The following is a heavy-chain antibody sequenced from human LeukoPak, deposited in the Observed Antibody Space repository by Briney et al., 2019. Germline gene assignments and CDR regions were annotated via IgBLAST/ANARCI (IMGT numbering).Heavy chain of an antibody. CDR3: ARDPTVTNFHDAFDI. CDR1: GFTCSSYW. V-gene: IGHV3-7*05. D-gene: IGHD4-17*01. CDR2: IKQDGSQK. J-gene: IGHJ3*02. Sequence: GGSLRLSCVASGFTCSSYWMSWVRQAPGKVLEWVATIKQDGSQKEDVDSMKGRLTISRDNAKNSLYLQMNSLRAEDTAMYYCARDPTVTNFHDAFDIWGQGTIVTVSS.